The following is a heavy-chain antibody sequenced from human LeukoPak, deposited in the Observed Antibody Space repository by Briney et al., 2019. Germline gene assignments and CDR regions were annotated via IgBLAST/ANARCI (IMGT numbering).Heavy chain of an antibody. CDR1: GYTFTGYY. V-gene: IGHV1-2*02. Sequence: ASVKVSCKASGYTFTGYYMHWVRQAPGQGLEWMGWINPNSGGTNYAQKFQGRVTMTRDTSISTAYMELSRLRSDDTAVYYCARTQVTTVTTFGYWGQGTLVTVSS. D-gene: IGHD4-17*01. CDR2: INPNSGGT. CDR3: ARTQVTTVTTFGY. J-gene: IGHJ4*02.